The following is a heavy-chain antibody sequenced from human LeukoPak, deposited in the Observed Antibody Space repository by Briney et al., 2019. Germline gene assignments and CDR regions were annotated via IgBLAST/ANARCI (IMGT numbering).Heavy chain of an antibody. Sequence: GESLKISCKGSGYSFPSYWIAWVRQMPGKGLEWMGIIYPGDSDTRYSPSFQGQVTISADKSISTAYLQWSSLKASDTAMYYCARSPHPTIFGVAPPDYWGQGTLVIVSS. CDR1: GYSFPSYW. J-gene: IGHJ4*02. V-gene: IGHV5-51*01. CDR3: ARSPHPTIFGVAPPDY. CDR2: IYPGDSDT. D-gene: IGHD3-3*01.